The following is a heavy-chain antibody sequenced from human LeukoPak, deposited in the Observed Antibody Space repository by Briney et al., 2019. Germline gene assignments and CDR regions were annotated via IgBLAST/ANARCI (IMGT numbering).Heavy chain of an antibody. D-gene: IGHD6-6*01. J-gene: IGHJ6*03. CDR3: AKDCSSSSSNGYYYYYYMDV. Sequence: PGRSLRLSCAASGFTFSSYGMHWVRQAPGKGLEWVAVIWYDGSNKYYADSVKGRFTISRDNSKNTLYLQMNSLRAEDTAVYYCAKDCSSSSSNGYYYYYYMDVWGKGTTVTVSS. CDR1: GFTFSSYG. V-gene: IGHV3-33*06. CDR2: IWYDGSNK.